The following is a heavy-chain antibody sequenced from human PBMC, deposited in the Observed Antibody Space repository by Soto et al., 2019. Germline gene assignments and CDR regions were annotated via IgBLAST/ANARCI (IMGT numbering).Heavy chain of an antibody. D-gene: IGHD6-25*01. CDR3: ARGPIDTIAAYNYYGMDV. Sequence: GASVKVSCKASGYTFTSYDINWVRQATGQGLEWMGWMNPNSGNTGYAQKFQGRVTMTRNTSISTAYMELSSLRPEDTAVYYCARGPIDTIAAYNYYGMDVWGQGTTVTVSS. CDR1: GYTFTSYD. J-gene: IGHJ6*02. CDR2: MNPNSGNT. V-gene: IGHV1-8*01.